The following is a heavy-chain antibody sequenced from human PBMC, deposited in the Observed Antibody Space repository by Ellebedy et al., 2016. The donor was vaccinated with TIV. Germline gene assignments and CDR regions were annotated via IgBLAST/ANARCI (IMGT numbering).Heavy chain of an antibody. Sequence: GGSLRLSCAASAFTFSTYWMHWVRQAPGKGLVWVSRINSDGSSATYADSVKGRFTISRHNSKNTLYLQMNSLRAEDTAVYYCARAPLGEPRGDYWGQGTLVTVSS. J-gene: IGHJ4*02. V-gene: IGHV3-74*01. CDR2: INSDGSSA. D-gene: IGHD3-16*01. CDR3: ARAPLGEPRGDY. CDR1: AFTFSTYW.